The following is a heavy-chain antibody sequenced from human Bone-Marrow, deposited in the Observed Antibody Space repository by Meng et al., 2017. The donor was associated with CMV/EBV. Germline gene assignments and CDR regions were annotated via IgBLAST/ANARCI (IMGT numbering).Heavy chain of an antibody. Sequence: ASVKVSCKASAYMLVSHAIICWVRQAPGQVLEWVGWIRTDQSDRKIAATFQGRVPVRAATTTSTVYMALRGQRADDTAIYYCAKGGAQTDFDSWGQGTLVTVSS. CDR1: AYMLVSHA. J-gene: IGHJ4*02. V-gene: IGHV1-18*04. CDR3: AKGGAQTDFDS. CDR2: IRTDQSDR. D-gene: IGHD1-14*01.